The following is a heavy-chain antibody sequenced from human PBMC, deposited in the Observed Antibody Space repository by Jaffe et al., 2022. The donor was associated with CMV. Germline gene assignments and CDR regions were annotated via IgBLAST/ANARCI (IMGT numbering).Heavy chain of an antibody. V-gene: IGHV3-23*04. Sequence: EVQLVESGGGLVQPGGSLRLSCAASGFTFSSYAMSWVRQAPGKGLEWVSAISGSGGSTYYADSVKGRFTISRDNSKNTLYLQMNSLRAEDTAVYYCAKDYYDSSGYLWGGLISGYYFDYWGQGTLVTVSS. CDR2: ISGSGGST. D-gene: IGHD3-22*01. CDR3: AKDYYDSSGYLWGGLISGYYFDY. CDR1: GFTFSSYA. J-gene: IGHJ4*02.